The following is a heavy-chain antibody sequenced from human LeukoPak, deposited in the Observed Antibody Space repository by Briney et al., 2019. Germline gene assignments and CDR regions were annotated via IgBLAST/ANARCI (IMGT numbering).Heavy chain of an antibody. CDR1: GGTFSSYA. CDR2: IIPILGIA. J-gene: IGHJ4*02. Sequence: SVKVSCKASGGTFSSYAISWVRQAPGQGLEWMGRIIPILGIANYAQKFQGRVTITVDKSTSTAYMELSSLRSEDTAVYYCASKEVGTGYYRYWGQGTLVTVSS. V-gene: IGHV1-69*04. CDR3: ASKEVGTGYYRY. D-gene: IGHD3/OR15-3a*01.